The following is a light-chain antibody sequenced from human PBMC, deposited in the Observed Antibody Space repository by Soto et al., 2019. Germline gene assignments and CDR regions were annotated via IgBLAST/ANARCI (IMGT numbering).Light chain of an antibody. J-gene: IGLJ3*02. V-gene: IGLV2-14*01. CDR3: SSYTSSSTRL. CDR2: EVS. Sequence: QSALTQPASVSGSPGQSITISCTGTSSDVGGYNYVSWYQQHPGKAPKLMIYEVSNRPSGVSNRFSGSKSGNTASLTISGLQAEDEADYYCSSYTSSSTRLFGGGTKVTFL. CDR1: SSDVGGYNY.